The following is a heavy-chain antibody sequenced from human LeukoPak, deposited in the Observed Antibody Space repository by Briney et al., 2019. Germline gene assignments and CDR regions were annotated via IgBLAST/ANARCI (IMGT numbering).Heavy chain of an antibody. Sequence: PGGSLRLSCAASGFIFRTYAMSWVRQAPGKGLEWVSAISGGAGSTYYADSVKGRFTISRDNSKNTLYLQMNSLRAEDTAVYYCAKDRWDSSGLRGYFDYWGQGTLVTVSS. J-gene: IGHJ4*02. V-gene: IGHV3-23*01. CDR3: AKDRWDSSGLRGYFDY. D-gene: IGHD6-19*01. CDR2: ISGGAGST. CDR1: GFIFRTYA.